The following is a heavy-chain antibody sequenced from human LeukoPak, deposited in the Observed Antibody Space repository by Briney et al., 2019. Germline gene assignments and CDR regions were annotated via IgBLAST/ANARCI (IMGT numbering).Heavy chain of an antibody. J-gene: IGHJ4*02. D-gene: IGHD2-8*01. CDR1: GFTFSSYA. V-gene: IGHV4-34*08. CDR2: INHSGST. Sequence: LRLSCAASGFTFSSYAMSWVRQPPGKGLEWIGEINHSGSTNYNPSLKSRVTISVDTSKNQFSLELSSVTAADTAVYYCALVNCTNGVCNDYWGQGTLVTVSS. CDR3: ALVNCTNGVCNDY.